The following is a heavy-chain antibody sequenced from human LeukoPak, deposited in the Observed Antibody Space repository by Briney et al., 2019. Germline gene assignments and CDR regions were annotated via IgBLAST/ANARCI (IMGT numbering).Heavy chain of an antibody. CDR3: ARGDLWFGELLFDY. J-gene: IGHJ4*02. CDR1: GYTFTGYY. Sequence: ASVKVSCKASGYTFTGYYMHWVRQAPGQGLEWMGWINPNSGGTNYAQKFQGRVTMTRDTSISTAYMELSRLRSDDTAVYYCARGDLWFGELLFDYWGQGTLVTVSS. D-gene: IGHD3-10*01. V-gene: IGHV1-2*02. CDR2: INPNSGGT.